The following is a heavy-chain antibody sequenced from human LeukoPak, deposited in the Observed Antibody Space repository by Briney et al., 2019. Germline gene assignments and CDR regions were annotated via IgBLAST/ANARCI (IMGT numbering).Heavy chain of an antibody. CDR3: ASSDYVSGQRHWFDP. Sequence: PSETLSLTCTVSDDSITIYYWNWIRQSAGKGLEWIGRFYTSGRTNYNPSLKGRVTMSVDTSKNQFSLKLSSLTAADTAVYYCASSDYVSGQRHWFDPWGQGTLVTVSS. CDR1: DDSITIYY. J-gene: IGHJ5*02. V-gene: IGHV4-4*07. CDR2: FYTSGRT. D-gene: IGHD3-10*01.